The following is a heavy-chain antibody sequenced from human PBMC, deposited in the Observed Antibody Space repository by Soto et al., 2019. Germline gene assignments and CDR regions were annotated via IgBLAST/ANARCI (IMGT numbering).Heavy chain of an antibody. CDR1: GGTFSSYA. J-gene: IGHJ5*02. Sequence: SVKVSCKASGGTFSSYAISWVRQATGQGLEWMGGIIPIFGTANYAQKFKGRVTLTADTSASTVYMEVSSLTSEDTAMYYCARSSGGNFGIIIEGTNWFAPWGQGTMVTVSS. V-gene: IGHV1-69*06. CDR3: ARSSGGNFGIIIEGTNWFAP. D-gene: IGHD1-26*01. CDR2: IIPIFGTA.